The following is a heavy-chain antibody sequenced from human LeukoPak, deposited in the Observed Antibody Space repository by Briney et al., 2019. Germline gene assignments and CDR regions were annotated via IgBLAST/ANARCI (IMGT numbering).Heavy chain of an antibody. V-gene: IGHV3-21*01. D-gene: IGHD1-20*01. Sequence: PGGSLRLSCAASGFTFSSYSMNWVCQAPGKGLEWVSSISSSSSYIYYADSVKGRFTISRDNAKNSLYLQMNSLRAEDTAVYYCARDDVTGTSYWGQGTLVTVSS. CDR2: ISSSSSYI. CDR1: GFTFSSYS. CDR3: ARDDVTGTSY. J-gene: IGHJ4*02.